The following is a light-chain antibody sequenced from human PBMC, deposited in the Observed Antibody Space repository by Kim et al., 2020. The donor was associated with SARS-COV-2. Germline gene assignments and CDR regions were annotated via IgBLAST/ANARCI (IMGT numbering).Light chain of an antibody. CDR3: MQSTQFPRT. Sequence: PVSISCRSSQSLLHSNGNTYLSWLHQMPGQPPRLLIYQVSNRFSGVPDRFSGSGAGTDFTLKINRVEAEDVGIYYCMQSTQFPRTFGQGTKVDIK. CDR2: QVS. V-gene: IGKV2-24*01. CDR1: QSLLHSNGNTY. J-gene: IGKJ1*01.